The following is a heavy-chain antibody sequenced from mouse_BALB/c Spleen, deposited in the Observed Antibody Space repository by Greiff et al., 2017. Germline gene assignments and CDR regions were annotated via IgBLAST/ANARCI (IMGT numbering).Heavy chain of an antibody. CDR1: GFNIKDYY. J-gene: IGHJ3*01. D-gene: IGHD2-4*01. CDR3: NAWDYGRAWFAY. Sequence: EVQLQQSGAELVRSGASVKLSCTASGFNIKDYYMHWVKQRPEQGLEWIGWIDPENGDTEYAPKFQGKATMTADTSSNTAYLQLSSLTSEDTAVYYCNAWDYGRAWFAYWGQGTLVTVSA. V-gene: IGHV14-4*02. CDR2: IDPENGDT.